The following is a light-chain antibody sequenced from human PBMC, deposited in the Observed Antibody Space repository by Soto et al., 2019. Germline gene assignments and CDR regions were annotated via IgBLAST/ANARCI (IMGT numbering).Light chain of an antibody. CDR1: QSVDNDY. CDR2: EAS. J-gene: IGKJ4*01. Sequence: EVVLTQSPGTLSLSPGERATLSCRASQSVDNDYLAWCQQKPGQAPRLLIYEASYRATGVPDRFGGTGSGTDFSLTISRLEPEDFAVYYCQQSTYSPLTFGGGTRIEI. V-gene: IGKV3-20*01. CDR3: QQSTYSPLT.